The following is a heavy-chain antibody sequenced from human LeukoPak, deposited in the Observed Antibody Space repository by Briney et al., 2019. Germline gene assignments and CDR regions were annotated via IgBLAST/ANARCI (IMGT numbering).Heavy chain of an antibody. J-gene: IGHJ5*02. CDR3: ARDFTNTYSYGQTYNWFDP. CDR2: ISSSSSTI. D-gene: IGHD5-18*01. V-gene: IGHV3-48*01. CDR1: GFTFSSYS. Sequence: PGGSLRLSCAASGFTFSSYSMNWVRQAPGKGLEWVSYISSSSSTIYYADSVKGRFAISRDNAKNSLYLQMNSLRAEDTAVYYCARDFTNTYSYGQTYNWFDPWGQGTLVTVSS.